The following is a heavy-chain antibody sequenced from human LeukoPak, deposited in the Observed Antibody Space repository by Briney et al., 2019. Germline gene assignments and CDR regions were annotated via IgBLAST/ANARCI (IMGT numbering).Heavy chain of an antibody. Sequence: SETLSLTCTVSGGSISSGGYYWSWIRQHPGKGLEWIGYIYYSGSTYYNPSLKSRVTISVDTSKNQFSLKLSSVTAADTAVYYCASHGRVVVGADDAFDIWGQGTMVTASS. D-gene: IGHD2-15*01. CDR2: IYYSGST. CDR3: ASHGRVVVGADDAFDI. CDR1: GGSISSGGYY. J-gene: IGHJ3*02. V-gene: IGHV4-31*03.